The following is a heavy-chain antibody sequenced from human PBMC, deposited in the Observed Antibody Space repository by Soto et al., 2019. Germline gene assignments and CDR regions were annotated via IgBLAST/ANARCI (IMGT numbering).Heavy chain of an antibody. V-gene: IGHV1-69*13. CDR1: GGTFSSYA. J-gene: IGHJ5*02. CDR3: ARDTRKGYCSSTSCYTLWFDP. CDR2: IIPIFGTA. Sequence: GASVKVSCKASGGTFSSYAISWVRQAPGQGLEWMGGIIPIFGTANYAQKFQGRVTITADESTSTAYMELSSLRSEDTAVYYCARDTRKGYCSSTSCYTLWFDPWGQGTLVTVS. D-gene: IGHD2-2*02.